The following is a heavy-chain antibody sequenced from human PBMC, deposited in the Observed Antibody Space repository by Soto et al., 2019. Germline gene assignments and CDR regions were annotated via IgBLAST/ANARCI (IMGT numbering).Heavy chain of an antibody. CDR2: IYHSGST. D-gene: IGHD1-26*01. V-gene: IGHV4-59*08. CDR1: GGSISSYY. J-gene: IGHJ4*02. CDR3: ARNLHYDY. Sequence: PSENLSLTCTVSGGSISSYYWSWIRQPPGKGLEWIGEIYHSGSTNYNPSLKSRVTISVDKSKNQFSLKLSSVTAADTAVYYCARNLHYDYWGQGTLVTVSS.